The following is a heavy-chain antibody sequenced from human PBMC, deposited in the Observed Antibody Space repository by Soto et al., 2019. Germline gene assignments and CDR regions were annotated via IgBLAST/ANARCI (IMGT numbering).Heavy chain of an antibody. V-gene: IGHV1-69*13. J-gene: IGHJ4*02. CDR3: ARVSYYYDSSGYYTTHPFDY. Sequence: SVKVSCKASVGTFSSYAISWVRQAPRQGLEWMGGIIPIFGTANYAQKFQGRVTITADESTSTAYMELSSLRSEDTAVYYCARVSYYYDSSGYYTTHPFDYWGQGTLVTVSS. CDR2: IIPIFGTA. D-gene: IGHD3-22*01. CDR1: VGTFSSYA.